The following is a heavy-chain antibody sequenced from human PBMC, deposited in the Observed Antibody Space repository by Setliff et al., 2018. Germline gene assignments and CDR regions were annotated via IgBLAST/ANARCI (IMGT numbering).Heavy chain of an antibody. CDR2: IFPGDSDT. Sequence: PGESLKISCKGSGYSFTSYWIGWVRQMPGKGLEWMGIIFPGDSDTRYSPSFQGQVTISADKSIRTAYLQWSSLKASDTAVYYCARLATDYGDYESLNYFDYWGQGTLVTVSS. CDR1: GYSFTSYW. J-gene: IGHJ4*02. CDR3: ARLATDYGDYESLNYFDY. V-gene: IGHV5-51*01. D-gene: IGHD4-17*01.